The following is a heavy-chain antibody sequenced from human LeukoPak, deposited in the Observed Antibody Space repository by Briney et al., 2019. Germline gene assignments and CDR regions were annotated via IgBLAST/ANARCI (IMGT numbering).Heavy chain of an antibody. V-gene: IGHV3-23*01. Sequence: GRSLRLSCAASGFTFSSYAMSWVRQAPGKGLEWVSGVSSSCSSTYYADSVKGRFTISRDNSKNTLYLQMNSLRAEDTAVYYCARYQSSTSCIDPWGQGTLVTVSS. D-gene: IGHD2-2*01. CDR1: GFTFSSYA. CDR3: ARYQSSTSCIDP. CDR2: VSSSCSST. J-gene: IGHJ5*02.